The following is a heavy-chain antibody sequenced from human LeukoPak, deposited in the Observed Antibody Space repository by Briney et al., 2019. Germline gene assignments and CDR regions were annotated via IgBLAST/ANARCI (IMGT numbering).Heavy chain of an antibody. D-gene: IGHD6-19*01. CDR3: ARSYSSGWSASPKYFDY. CDR1: GYTFTGYY. CDR2: INPNSGGT. Sequence: ASVKVCCKASGYTFTGYYMHWVRQAPGQGLEWMGWINPNSGGTNYAQKFQGRVTMTRDTSISTAYMELSRLRSDDTAVYYCARSYSSGWSASPKYFDYWGQGTLVTDSS. V-gene: IGHV1-2*02. J-gene: IGHJ4*02.